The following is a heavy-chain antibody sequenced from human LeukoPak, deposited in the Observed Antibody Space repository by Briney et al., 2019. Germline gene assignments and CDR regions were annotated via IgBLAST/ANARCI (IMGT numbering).Heavy chain of an antibody. CDR3: ARVISGSGYGADY. CDR1: GFTFSSYW. CDR2: IKQDGSEK. Sequence: GGSLRLSCAASGFTFSSYWMSWVRQAPGKGLEWVANIKQDGSEKYYVDSVKGRFTISRDNAKNSLYLQMNSLRAEDTAVCYCARVISGSGYGADYWGRGTLVTVSS. D-gene: IGHD5-12*01. J-gene: IGHJ4*02. V-gene: IGHV3-7*01.